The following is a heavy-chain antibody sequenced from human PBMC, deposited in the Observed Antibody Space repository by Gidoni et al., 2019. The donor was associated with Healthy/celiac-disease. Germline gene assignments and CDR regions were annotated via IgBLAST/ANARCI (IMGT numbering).Heavy chain of an antibody. D-gene: IGHD6-6*01. CDR1: GGTFSSYA. CDR3: ARTIAARHSYYYYGMDV. J-gene: IGHJ6*02. CDR2: IIPILGIA. V-gene: IGHV1-69*09. Sequence: QVQLVQSGAEVKKPGSSVTVSCTASGGTFSSYAISWVRQAPGQGLEWMGRIIPILGIANYAQKFQGRVTITADKSTSTAYMELSSLRSEDTAVYYCARTIAARHSYYYYGMDVWGQGTTVTVSS.